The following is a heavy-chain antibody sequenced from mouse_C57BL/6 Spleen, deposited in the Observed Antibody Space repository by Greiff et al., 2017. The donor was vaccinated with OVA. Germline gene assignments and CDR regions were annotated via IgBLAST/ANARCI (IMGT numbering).Heavy chain of an antibody. D-gene: IGHD2-5*01. V-gene: IGHV2-5*01. CDR2: IWRGGST. CDR1: GFSLTSYG. Sequence: QVQLKESGPGLVQPSQSLSITCTVSGFSLTSYGVHWVRQSPGKGLEWLGVIWRGGSTDYNAAFMSRLSITKDNSKSQVFFKMNSLQADDTAIYYCAKKAYYSNYSYAMDYWGQGTSVTVSS. CDR3: AKKAYYSNYSYAMDY. J-gene: IGHJ4*01.